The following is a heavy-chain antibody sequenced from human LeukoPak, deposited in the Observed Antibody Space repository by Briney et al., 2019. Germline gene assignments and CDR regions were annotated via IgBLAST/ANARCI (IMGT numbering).Heavy chain of an antibody. CDR2: TRNKANSYTT. CDR3: ARGAQIDHSHFDY. V-gene: IGHV3-72*01. Sequence: GGSLRLSCAVSGFTFSDHYMDWVHQAPGKGLEWVGRTRNKANSYTTEYAASVRGRFIISRDDSKNSLYLQMNYLKTEDTAVYYCARGAQIDHSHFDYWGQGSLVTVSS. J-gene: IGHJ4*02. CDR1: GFTFSDHY. D-gene: IGHD1-14*01.